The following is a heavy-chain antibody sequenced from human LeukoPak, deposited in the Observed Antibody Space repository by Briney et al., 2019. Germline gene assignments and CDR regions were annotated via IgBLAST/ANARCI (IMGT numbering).Heavy chain of an antibody. CDR2: INPNSGGT. Sequence: GASVKVSCKASGYTFTGYYMHWVRQAPGQGLEWMGWINPNSGGTNYAQKFQGRVTMTRDTSISTAYMELSRLRSDDTAVYYYARDNYYYDSSGYYYNWFDPWGQGTLVTVSS. V-gene: IGHV1-2*02. D-gene: IGHD3-22*01. J-gene: IGHJ5*02. CDR3: ARDNYYYDSSGYYYNWFDP. CDR1: GYTFTGYY.